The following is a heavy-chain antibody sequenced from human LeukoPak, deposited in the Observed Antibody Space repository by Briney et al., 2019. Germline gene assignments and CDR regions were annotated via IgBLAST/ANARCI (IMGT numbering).Heavy chain of an antibody. Sequence: PSETLSLTCTVSGGSISSYYWSWIRQPPGKGLEWIGYIYYSGSTNYNPSLKSRVTISVDTSKNQFSLKLSSVTAADTAVYYCASLRYSYGNYFDYWGQGTLVTVSS. J-gene: IGHJ4*02. CDR2: IYYSGST. CDR3: ASLRYSYGNYFDY. D-gene: IGHD5-18*01. CDR1: GGSISSYY. V-gene: IGHV4-59*01.